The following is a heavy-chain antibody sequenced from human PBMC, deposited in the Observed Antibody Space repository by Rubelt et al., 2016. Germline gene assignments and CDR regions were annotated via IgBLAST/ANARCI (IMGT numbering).Heavy chain of an antibody. V-gene: IGHV3-30*04. CDR3: GRDDY. CDR1: GFTFSRYA. CDR2: ISFDGISK. Sequence: QVQLVESGGGVVQPGRSLRLSCAASGFTFSRYAMHWVRQAPGKGLEWVAVISFDGISKYYADSVKGRFTVSRDNSRNTLWLQMSSLRDDETAVYYCGRDDYWGQGTLVTVSS. J-gene: IGHJ4*02.